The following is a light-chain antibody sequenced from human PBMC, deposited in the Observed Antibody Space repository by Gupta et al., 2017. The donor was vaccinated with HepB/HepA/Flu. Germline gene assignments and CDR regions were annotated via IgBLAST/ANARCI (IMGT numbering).Light chain of an antibody. CDR2: DVS. J-gene: IGLJ3*02. CDR1: SSDVGGYNY. CDR3: CSYAGSYNPWV. V-gene: IGLV2-11*01. Sequence: QSALTQPRSVSGSPGQSVTISCTGTSSDVGGYNYVSWYQQPPGKAPKLMLYDVSKRPSGVPDRVSGSKSGNTASLTISGLQAEDEADYYCCSYAGSYNPWVFGGGTKLTVL.